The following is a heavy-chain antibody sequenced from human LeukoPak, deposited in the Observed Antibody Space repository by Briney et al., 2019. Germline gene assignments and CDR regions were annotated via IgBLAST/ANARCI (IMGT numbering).Heavy chain of an antibody. V-gene: IGHV1-69*04. J-gene: IGHJ5*02. CDR2: IIPILGTA. CDR3: ARDHRGSTSCYSCSRWFDP. D-gene: IGHD2-2*01. CDR1: GGTLSSYA. Sequence: SVKVSCKASGGTLSSYAFSWVRQAPGQGLEWMGRIIPILGTANYAQTFQGRVTITADKSTSTAYMELSSLRSEDTAVYYCARDHRGSTSCYSCSRWFDPWGQGTLVTVSS.